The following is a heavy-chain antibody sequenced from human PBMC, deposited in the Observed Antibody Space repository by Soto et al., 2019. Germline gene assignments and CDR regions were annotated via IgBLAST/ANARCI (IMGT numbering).Heavy chain of an antibody. V-gene: IGHV3-30*03. D-gene: IGHD5-18*01. CDR1: GFTFSIHS. Sequence: QVQLGESGGGVVQPGRSLRLSCATSGFTFSIHSMHWVRQAPGKGLEWVAVTSYDGTNVDSVKGRFTISRDYSKNTLYLQMNSLRAEDTAVYYCARGRAVGYTRDFDYWGQGTMVTVTS. CDR3: ARGRAVGYTRDFDY. CDR2: TSYDGTN. J-gene: IGHJ4*02.